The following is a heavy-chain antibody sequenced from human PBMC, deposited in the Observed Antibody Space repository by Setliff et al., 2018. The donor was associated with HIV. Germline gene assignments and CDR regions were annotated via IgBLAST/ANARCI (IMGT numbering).Heavy chain of an antibody. CDR2: IYGGGTT. D-gene: IGHD3-10*01. J-gene: IGHJ4*02. CDR3: ARELYREWDY. V-gene: IGHV3-66*02. CDR1: GFTFSSYA. Sequence: PGGSLRLSCAASGFTFSSYAMSWVRQAPGKGLEWVSVIYGGGTTHYADSVKGRFTISRDNSKNTVYLQMNSLRVEDTAVYYCARELYREWDYWGQGTLVTVS.